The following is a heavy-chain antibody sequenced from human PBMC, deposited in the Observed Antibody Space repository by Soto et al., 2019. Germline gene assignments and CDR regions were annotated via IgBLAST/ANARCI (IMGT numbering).Heavy chain of an antibody. CDR3: VRVTAASYECYYGMDV. CDR1: GLSPNTGRMG. CDR2: IFSDDEI. J-gene: IGHJ6*02. Sequence: SGPTLVNPTETLTLTCAVSGLSPNTGRMGVSWVRQPPGKAPEWLAHIFSDDEISYSTSLQSRLTVSKDTAGRQVVLSMTNVDPVDTGRYYCVRVTAASYECYYGMDVWGQGTTVTVSS. V-gene: IGHV2-26*01. D-gene: IGHD2-21*02.